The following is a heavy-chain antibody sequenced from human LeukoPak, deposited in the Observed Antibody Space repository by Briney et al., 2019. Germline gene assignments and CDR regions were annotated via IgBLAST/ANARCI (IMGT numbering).Heavy chain of an antibody. V-gene: IGHV4-39*07. D-gene: IGHD3-10*01. CDR1: GGSISSSSYY. CDR3: ARGAGMVRADYFDY. J-gene: IGHJ4*02. CDR2: IYYSGST. Sequence: SETLSLTCIVSGGSISSSSYYWGWIRQPPGKGLEWIGSIYYSGSTYYNPSLKSRVTISVDTSKNQFSLQLNPVTPEDTAVYYCARGAGMVRADYFDYWGQGTLVTVSS.